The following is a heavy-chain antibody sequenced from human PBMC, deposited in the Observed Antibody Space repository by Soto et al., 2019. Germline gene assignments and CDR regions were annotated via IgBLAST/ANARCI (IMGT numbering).Heavy chain of an antibody. Sequence: GSLRLSCTASGFTFGDYAMSWFRQAPGKGLEWVGFIRSKAYGGTTEYAASVKGRFTISRDDSKSIAYLQMNSLKTEDTAVYYCTRFTDIVLVPAAVGFDYWGQGTLVTVSS. CDR3: TRFTDIVLVPAAVGFDY. V-gene: IGHV3-49*03. J-gene: IGHJ4*02. CDR1: GFTFGDYA. D-gene: IGHD2-2*01. CDR2: IRSKAYGGTT.